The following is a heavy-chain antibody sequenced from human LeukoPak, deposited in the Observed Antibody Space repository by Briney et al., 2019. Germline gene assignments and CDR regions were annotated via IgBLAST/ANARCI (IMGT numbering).Heavy chain of an antibody. CDR3: AKDFQGCSSTSCAYYYYYMDV. CDR1: GFTFDDYA. CDR2: ISWNSGSI. D-gene: IGHD2-2*01. J-gene: IGHJ6*03. Sequence: GGSLRLSCAASGFTFDDYAMHWVRQAPGKGLEWVSGISWNSGSIGYADSVQGRFTISRDNAKNSLYLQMNSLRAEDTALYYCAKDFQGCSSTSCAYYYYYMDVWGKGTTVTVSS. V-gene: IGHV3-9*01.